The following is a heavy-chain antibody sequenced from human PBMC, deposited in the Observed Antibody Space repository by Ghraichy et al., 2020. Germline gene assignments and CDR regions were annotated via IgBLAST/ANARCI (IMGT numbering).Heavy chain of an antibody. V-gene: IGHV3-23*01. CDR3: AKTPHYSSDSIDS. J-gene: IGHJ4*02. D-gene: IGHD3-22*01. CDR1: GFTFSTYA. Sequence: GGSLRLSCAASGFTFSTYAMTWVRQAPGKGLEWVSTLSGSGATTYYAESVKGRFTISRDNSRSTLFLQMNSLSPEDTALYFCAKTPHYSSDSIDSWGQGTLVTVSS. CDR2: LSGSGATT.